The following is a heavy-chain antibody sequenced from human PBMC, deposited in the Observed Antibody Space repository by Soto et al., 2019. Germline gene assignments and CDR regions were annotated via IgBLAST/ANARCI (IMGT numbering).Heavy chain of an antibody. J-gene: IGHJ4*02. Sequence: GGSLRLSCAASGFTFSSFYFHWVRRAPGKGLVWVSYINPDGTEITYADSVRGRFTISRDNSKSALYLQMNSLSAEDTALYYCVRDDPGPIPFDFWGRGSLVTVSS. D-gene: IGHD2-2*02. CDR3: VRDDPGPIPFDF. CDR1: GFTFSSFY. CDR2: INPDGTEI. V-gene: IGHV3-74*03.